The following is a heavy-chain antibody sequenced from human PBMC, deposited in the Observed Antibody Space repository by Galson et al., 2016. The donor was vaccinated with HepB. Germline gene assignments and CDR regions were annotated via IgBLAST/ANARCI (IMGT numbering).Heavy chain of an antibody. V-gene: IGHV3-23*01. J-gene: IGHJ3*02. CDR1: GFTFSTYA. D-gene: IGHD2-21*01. Sequence: SLRLSCAASGFTFSTYAMSWVRQAPGKGLEWVSAISGNAYATYYADSVEGRCTLSRDHTNNMVWLQMNSLRAEDTAVYYCAKDHWGGFGPDAFHIWGQGTVVTVSS. CDR3: AKDHWGGFGPDAFHI. CDR2: ISGNAYAT.